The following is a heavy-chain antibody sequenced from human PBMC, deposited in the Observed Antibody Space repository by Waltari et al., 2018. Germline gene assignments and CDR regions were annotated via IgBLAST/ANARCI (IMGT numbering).Heavy chain of an antibody. D-gene: IGHD3-22*01. J-gene: IGHJ6*02. V-gene: IGHV3-30*04. Sequence: QVQLVESGGGVVQPGRSLRLSCAASESTFSSYAMHWVRQAPGKGLECVVVISYNERHIYYVDPVKGRFTISRDNSKKMLYLQRNSLRAEDTAVYYCARDYCDRTNCHGMDVWGRGTTVTVSS. CDR2: ISYNERHI. CDR1: ESTFSSYA. CDR3: ARDYCDRTNCHGMDV.